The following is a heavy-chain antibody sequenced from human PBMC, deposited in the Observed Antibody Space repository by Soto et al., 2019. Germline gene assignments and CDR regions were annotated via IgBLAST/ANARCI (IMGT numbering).Heavy chain of an antibody. J-gene: IGHJ4*02. CDR2: VYNTGST. V-gene: IGHV3-53*01. CDR1: GFTVSTNY. CDR3: ARVNVVVVAATFEYEYYFDY. D-gene: IGHD2-15*01. Sequence: PGGSLRLSCAASGFTVSTNYMSWVRQAPGRGLEWVSTVYNTGSTYYAASVKGRFTISRDSSKNTLYLQMNSLRAEDTAVYYCARVNVVVVAATFEYEYYFDYWGQGT.